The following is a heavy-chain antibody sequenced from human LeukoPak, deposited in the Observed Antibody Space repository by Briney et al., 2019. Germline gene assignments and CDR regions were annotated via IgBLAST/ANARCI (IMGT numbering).Heavy chain of an antibody. D-gene: IGHD3-3*01. Sequence: SVKVSCKASGGTFSSYAISWVRQAPGQGLEWLGGIIPIFGTANYAQKFQGRVTITTDESTSTAYMELSSLRSEDTAVYYCARDLSFGVASPFDYWGQGTLVTVSS. CDR3: ARDLSFGVASPFDY. J-gene: IGHJ4*02. CDR1: GGTFSSYA. CDR2: IIPIFGTA. V-gene: IGHV1-69*05.